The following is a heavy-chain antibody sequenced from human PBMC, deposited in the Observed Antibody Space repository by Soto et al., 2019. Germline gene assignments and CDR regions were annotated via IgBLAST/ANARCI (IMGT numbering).Heavy chain of an antibody. CDR2: VYYNGIT. CDR1: GGSINNHY. J-gene: IGHJ4*02. V-gene: IGHV4-59*11. D-gene: IGHD1-7*01. Sequence: SETLSLTCTVSGGSINNHYWSWIRQPPGKGLEWLGYVYYNGITNYNPSLKSRVTMSVDTSKNQVSLNLTSLTAADTATYYCARANWHSEDWGQGIPVTVSS. CDR3: ARANWHSED.